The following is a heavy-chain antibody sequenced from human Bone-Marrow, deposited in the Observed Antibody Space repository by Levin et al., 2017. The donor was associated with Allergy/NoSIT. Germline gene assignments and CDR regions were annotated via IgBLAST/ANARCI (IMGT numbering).Heavy chain of an antibody. CDR3: ARSLGYCSGGSCLRQNDAFDI. CDR1: GYTFTSYD. V-gene: IGHV1-8*01. Sequence: GESLKISCKASGYTFTSYDINWVRQATGQGLEWMGWMNPNSGNTGYAQKFQGRVTMTRNTSIGTAYMELSSLRSEDTAVYYCARSLGYCSGGSCLRQNDAFDIWGQGTMVTVSS. J-gene: IGHJ3*02. CDR2: MNPNSGNT. D-gene: IGHD2-15*01.